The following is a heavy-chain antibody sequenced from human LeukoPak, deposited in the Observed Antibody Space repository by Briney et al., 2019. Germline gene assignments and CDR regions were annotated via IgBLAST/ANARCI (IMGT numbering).Heavy chain of an antibody. Sequence: GRSLRLSCAASGFTFSSDGMHWVRQAPGKGLEWVAVIWYDGSNKYYADSVKGRFTISRDNSKNTLYLQMNSLRAEDTAVYYCARGLYDRSGYYVTPDYWGQGTLVTVSS. J-gene: IGHJ4*02. CDR1: GFTFSSDG. D-gene: IGHD3-22*01. V-gene: IGHV3-33*01. CDR3: ARGLYDRSGYYVTPDY. CDR2: IWYDGSNK.